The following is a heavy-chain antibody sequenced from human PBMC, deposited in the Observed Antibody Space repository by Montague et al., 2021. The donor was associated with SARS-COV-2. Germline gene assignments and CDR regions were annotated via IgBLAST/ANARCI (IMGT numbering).Heavy chain of an antibody. J-gene: IGHJ6*02. Sequence: PALVKPTQTLTLTCTFSGVSLTSNNVGVGWIRRPPGKALECLAFVYWDDDKRYSPSLQSRLTITKDTSKNQVVLTMTNTDPVDTGTYYCAHRRRNYGMDVWGQGTTVTVSS. CDR2: VYWDDDK. V-gene: IGHV2-5*02. CDR3: AHRRRNYGMDV. CDR1: GVSLTSNNVG.